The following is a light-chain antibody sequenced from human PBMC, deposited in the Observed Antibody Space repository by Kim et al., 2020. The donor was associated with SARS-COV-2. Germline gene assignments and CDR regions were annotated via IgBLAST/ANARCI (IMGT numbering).Light chain of an antibody. V-gene: IGLV3-21*04. CDR3: QVWDSSSDHRV. CDR2: YDS. CDR1: NIGSKS. J-gene: IGLJ3*02. Sequence: APGKTARSTCGGNNIGSKSVPGYQQKPGQAPVLVIYYDSDRPSGIPERFSGSNSGNTATLTISRVEAGDEADYYCQVWDSSSDHRVFGGGTQLTVL.